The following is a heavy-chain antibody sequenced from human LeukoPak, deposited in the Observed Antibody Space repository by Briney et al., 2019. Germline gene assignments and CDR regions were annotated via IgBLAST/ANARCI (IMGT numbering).Heavy chain of an antibody. V-gene: IGHV4-34*01. D-gene: IGHD6-25*01. CDR1: GGSFSGYY. J-gene: IGHJ4*02. CDR2: VNHSGST. Sequence: SETLSLTCAVYGGSFSGYYWSWIRQPPGKGLEWIGEVNHSGSTNYNPSLKSRVTISVDTSKNQFSLKLSSVTAADTAVYYCARGRGYGFYWGQGTLVTVSS. CDR3: ARGRGYGFY.